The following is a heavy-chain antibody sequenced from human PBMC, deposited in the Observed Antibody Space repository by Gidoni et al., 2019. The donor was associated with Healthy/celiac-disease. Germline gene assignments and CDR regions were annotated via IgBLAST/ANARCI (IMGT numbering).Heavy chain of an antibody. CDR3: ARDGDDYGDYYGMDV. V-gene: IGHV4-59*01. J-gene: IGHJ6*02. Sequence: QMQLQESGPGLVKPSETLPLTCPVSRGPISSYYWSWRRQPPGKGLEWIGYIYYSGSTNYNPSLKSRVTISVDTSKNQFSLKLSSVTAADTAVYYCARDGDDYGDYYGMDVWGQGTTVTVSS. CDR1: RGPISSYY. D-gene: IGHD4-17*01. CDR2: IYYSGST.